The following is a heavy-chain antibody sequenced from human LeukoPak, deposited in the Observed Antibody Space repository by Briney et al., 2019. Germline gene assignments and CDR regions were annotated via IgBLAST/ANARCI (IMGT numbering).Heavy chain of an antibody. CDR2: INHSSSNT. Sequence: RGSLRLSSASSGVTFISYSMNWVRQAPGKGREWFASINHSSSNTYYAAPVKGRFTISRDNAKNSLYLQMNSLRAEDTAVYYCARVCWSSTRPLFYYYGMDVWGTGTPVTVSS. J-gene: IGHJ6*04. CDR3: ARVCWSSTRPLFYYYGMDV. CDR1: GVTFISYS. D-gene: IGHD2-2*01. V-gene: IGHV3-21*01.